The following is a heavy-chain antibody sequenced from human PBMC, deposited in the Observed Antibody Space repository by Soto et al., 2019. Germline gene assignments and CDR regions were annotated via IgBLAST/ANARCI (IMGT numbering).Heavy chain of an antibody. Sequence: GGSLRLSCAASGFTFSSHPMSWVRQAPEKGLEWVAGISDGGDLTYNADSVRGRFTISRDNSRNTLYLQMNSLRAEDTAVYYCARRVIGSSRAFDIWGQGTMVTVSS. CDR2: ISDGGDLT. V-gene: IGHV3-23*01. CDR3: ARRVIGSSRAFDI. J-gene: IGHJ3*02. D-gene: IGHD3-10*01. CDR1: GFTFSSHP.